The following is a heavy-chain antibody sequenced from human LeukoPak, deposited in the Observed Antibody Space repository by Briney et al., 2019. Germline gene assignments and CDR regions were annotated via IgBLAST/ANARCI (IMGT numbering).Heavy chain of an antibody. V-gene: IGHV4-34*01. J-gene: IGHJ4*02. CDR3: ARGRHIAAAGPYPIDY. CDR2: INHSGST. CDR1: GGSFSGYY. D-gene: IGHD6-13*01. Sequence: SETLSLTCAVYGGSFSGYYWSWIRQPPGKGLEWIGEINHSGSTNYNPSLKSRVTISVDTSRNQFSLKLSSVTAADTAVYYCARGRHIAAAGPYPIDYWGQGTLVTVSS.